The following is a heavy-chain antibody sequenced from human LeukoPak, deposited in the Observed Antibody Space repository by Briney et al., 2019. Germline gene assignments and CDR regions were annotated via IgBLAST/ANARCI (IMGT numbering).Heavy chain of an antibody. CDR3: ARARIAVAGTFDY. CDR2: INAGNGNT. J-gene: IGHJ4*02. CDR1: GYTFTSYA. D-gene: IGHD6-19*01. V-gene: IGHV1-3*01. Sequence: ASVKVSGKASGYTFTSYAMHWVRQAPGQRLEWMGWINAGNGNTKYSQKFQGRVTITRDTSASTAYMELSSLRSEDTAVYYCARARIAVAGTFDYWGQGTLVTVSS.